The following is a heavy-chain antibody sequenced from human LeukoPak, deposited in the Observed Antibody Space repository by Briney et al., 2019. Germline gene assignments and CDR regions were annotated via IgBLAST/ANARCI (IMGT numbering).Heavy chain of an antibody. CDR1: GFTFSSYA. Sequence: GGSLRLSCAASGFTFSSYAMTWVRQAPGKGLEWVSYISGSSSTIYYADSVKGRFTISRDNAKNSLYLQMNSLRAEDTAVYYCANFRGDYWGQGTHVTVSS. V-gene: IGHV3-48*04. J-gene: IGHJ4*02. CDR2: ISGSSSTI. CDR3: ANFRGDY.